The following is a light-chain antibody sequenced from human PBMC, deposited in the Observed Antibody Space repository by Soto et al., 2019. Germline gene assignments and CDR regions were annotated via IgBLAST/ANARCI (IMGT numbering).Light chain of an antibody. CDR1: SSNIGRNH. CDR2: GND. Sequence: QPVLTQPPSVSGTPGQRVAISCSGSSSNIGRNHVYWYQQLPGTAPKVLIYGNDQRPSGVPDRFSGSRSGTSASLAISGLRSEDEAEYHCAAWDDSLSGPVFGGGTKLTVL. J-gene: IGLJ3*02. V-gene: IGLV1-47*02. CDR3: AAWDDSLSGPV.